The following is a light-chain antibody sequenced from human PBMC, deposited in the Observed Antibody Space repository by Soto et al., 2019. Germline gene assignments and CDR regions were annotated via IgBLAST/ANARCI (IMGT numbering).Light chain of an antibody. J-gene: IGKJ5*01. CDR3: QQRSNWPPSIT. Sequence: EFVLTQSPVTLSLSPGERATLSCRASQTVRNNYLAWYQQKPGQAPRLLIYDASNRATGIPARFSGSGSGTDFTLTISSLEPEDFAVYYCQQRSNWPPSITFGQGTRLEIK. V-gene: IGKV3-11*01. CDR2: DAS. CDR1: QTVRNNY.